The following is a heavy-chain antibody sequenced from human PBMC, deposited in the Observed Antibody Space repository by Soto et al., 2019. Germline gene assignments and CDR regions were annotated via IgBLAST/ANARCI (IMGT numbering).Heavy chain of an antibody. CDR1: GGSFSGFY. CDR2: INHSGTT. D-gene: IGHD3-10*01. J-gene: IGHJ4*02. Sequence: QVQLQQWGAGLLKPSETLSLTCAVYGGSFSGFYWSWIRQPPGKGLEWIGEINHSGTTNYNPSLKSRLTMSVDASKNPSSLKLSSVTAADTAVYYCASRGWVFDYWGQGSLVTVSS. V-gene: IGHV4-34*01. CDR3: ASRGWVFDY.